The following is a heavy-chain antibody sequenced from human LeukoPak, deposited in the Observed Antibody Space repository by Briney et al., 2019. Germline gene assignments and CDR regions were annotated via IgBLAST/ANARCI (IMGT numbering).Heavy chain of an antibody. CDR1: GFTFSSYW. Sequence: GGSLRLSCAASGFTFSSYWMHWVRQAPGKGLVWVSRINTDGSSTSYADSVKGRFTISRDNAKNTLYLQMNSLRAEDTAVYYCATTYQLRHWGVDYWGQGTLVTVSS. CDR3: ATTYQLRHWGVDY. CDR2: INTDGSST. V-gene: IGHV3-74*01. J-gene: IGHJ4*02. D-gene: IGHD2-2*01.